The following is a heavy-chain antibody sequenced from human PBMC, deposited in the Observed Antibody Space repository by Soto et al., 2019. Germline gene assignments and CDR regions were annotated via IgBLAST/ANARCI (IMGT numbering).Heavy chain of an antibody. Sequence: SSETLSLTCTVSGGSVSSGSYYWSWIRQPPGKGLEWIGYIYYRGSTNYNPSLKSRITISVDTSKNQFSLKLTSVTAADTAVYYCARDRLAAAGTFMDVWGQGTTVTVSS. J-gene: IGHJ6*02. D-gene: IGHD6-13*01. CDR1: GGSVSSGSYY. V-gene: IGHV4-61*01. CDR2: IYYRGST. CDR3: ARDRLAAAGTFMDV.